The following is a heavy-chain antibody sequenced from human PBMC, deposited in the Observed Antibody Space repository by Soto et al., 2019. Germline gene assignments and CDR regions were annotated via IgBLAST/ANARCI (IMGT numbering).Heavy chain of an antibody. CDR3: ASGLDGVLMVYADWFDP. CDR1: GFTFSSYS. D-gene: IGHD2-8*01. V-gene: IGHV3-48*02. CDR2: ISSSSSTI. Sequence: GGSLRLSCAASGFTFSSYSMNWVRQAPGKGLEWVSYISSSSSTIYYADSGKGRFTIARDNAKNSLYLQMNSLRDEDTAVYYCASGLDGVLMVYADWFDPWGQGTLVTVSS. J-gene: IGHJ5*02.